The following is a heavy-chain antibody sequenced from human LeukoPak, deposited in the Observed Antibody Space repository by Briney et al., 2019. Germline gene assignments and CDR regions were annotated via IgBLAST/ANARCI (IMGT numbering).Heavy chain of an antibody. CDR2: IYYTERA. CDR3: ARVSPRYADGFDP. V-gene: IGHV4-30-4*01. Sequence: PSQTLSLTCTVSGDSISSGYYYWTWIRQSPGKGLAWIGNIYYTERAYYNLSLKSRLTLSIDTSRNQFSLKLKSVTASDTALYYCARVSPRYADGFDPWGQGTLVTVSS. CDR1: GDSISSGYYY. D-gene: IGHD4-17*01. J-gene: IGHJ5*02.